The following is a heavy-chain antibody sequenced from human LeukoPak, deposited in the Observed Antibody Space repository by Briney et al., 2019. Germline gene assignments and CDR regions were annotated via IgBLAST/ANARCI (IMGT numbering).Heavy chain of an antibody. V-gene: IGHV4-34*01. CDR2: INDSGDT. Sequence: PSETLSLTCAVYGESFSGHYWTWIRQPPGKGLEWIGEINDSGDTNYNPSLKSRVTLSVDTSKNQFSLKVNSVTAADTAMYYCARAQGTVAIDYWGQGTLVTVSS. CDR3: ARAQGTVAIDY. CDR1: GESFSGHY. D-gene: IGHD5-12*01. J-gene: IGHJ4*02.